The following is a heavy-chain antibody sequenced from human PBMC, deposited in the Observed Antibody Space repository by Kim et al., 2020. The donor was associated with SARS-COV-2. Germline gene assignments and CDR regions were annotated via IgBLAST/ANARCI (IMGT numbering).Heavy chain of an antibody. V-gene: IGHV4-59*08. CDR3: ARHSPTYYFDGSGYYRYLDY. J-gene: IGHJ4*02. Sequence: SETLSLTCTVSGGSISSYYWSWIRQPPGKGLEWIGYIYFSGSTNYNPSLKSRVTISVDTSKNQFSLKLTSVTAADTAVYYCARHSPTYYFDGSGYYRYLDYWGQGTLVTVSS. D-gene: IGHD3-22*01. CDR2: IYFSGST. CDR1: GGSISSYY.